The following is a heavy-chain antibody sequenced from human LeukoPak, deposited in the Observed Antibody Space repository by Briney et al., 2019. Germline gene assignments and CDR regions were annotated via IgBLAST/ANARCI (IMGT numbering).Heavy chain of an antibody. V-gene: IGHV3-7*01. Sequence: SGGSLRLSCAASGFTFSSYWMSWVRQAPGKGLEWEANIKQDGSEKYYVDSVKGRFTISRDNAKNSLYLQMNSLRAEDTAVYYCARDFNILLWFGGSTYGMDVWGQGTTVTVSS. CDR3: ARDFNILLWFGGSTYGMDV. J-gene: IGHJ6*02. CDR1: GFTFSSYW. D-gene: IGHD3-10*01. CDR2: IKQDGSEK.